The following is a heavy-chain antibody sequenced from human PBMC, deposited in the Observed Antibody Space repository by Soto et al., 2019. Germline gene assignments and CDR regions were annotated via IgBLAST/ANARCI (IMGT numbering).Heavy chain of an antibody. J-gene: IGHJ6*02. CDR3: ARDHSLGYYFGMDV. D-gene: IGHD4-4*01. CDR1: GFTVSSNY. V-gene: IGHV3-53*01. CDR2: IYSGGST. Sequence: GGSLRLSCAASGFTVSSNYMSWVRQAPGKGLEWVSVIYSGGSTYYADSVKGRFTISRDNSKNTLYLQMNSLRAEDTAVYYCARDHSLGYYFGMDVWGQGTTVTVSS.